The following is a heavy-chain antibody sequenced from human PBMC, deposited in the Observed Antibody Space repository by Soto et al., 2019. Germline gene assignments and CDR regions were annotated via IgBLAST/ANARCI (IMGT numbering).Heavy chain of an antibody. CDR3: VRDSRYCTDGGCSIMRDAFDV. J-gene: IGHJ3*01. D-gene: IGHD2-8*01. V-gene: IGHV4-4*02. CDR2: IYHSGAS. Sequence: QVQLQGSGQGLLKPSGTRSLPCTVPGSSVTSNKCGSWVRQSPGRFLEWMAEIYHSGASYHNWAFSGRVTKSMDKSKNQIYLIMTSVSAADTAVYFCVRDSRYCTDGGCSIMRDAFDVWGQGTLVTVSS. CDR1: GSSVTSNKC.